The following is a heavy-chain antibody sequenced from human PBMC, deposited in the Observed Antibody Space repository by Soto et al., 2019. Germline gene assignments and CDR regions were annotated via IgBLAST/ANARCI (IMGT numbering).Heavy chain of an antibody. Sequence: SETLSLTCTVSGGSISSSSYYWGWIRQPPGKGLEWIGSIYYSGSTYYNPSLKSRVTISVDTSKNQFSLKLSSVTAADTAVYYCARRGGRYSSSWYYFDYWGQGTLVTVYS. V-gene: IGHV4-39*01. J-gene: IGHJ4*02. CDR1: GGSISSSSYY. D-gene: IGHD6-13*01. CDR3: ARRGGRYSSSWYYFDY. CDR2: IYYSGST.